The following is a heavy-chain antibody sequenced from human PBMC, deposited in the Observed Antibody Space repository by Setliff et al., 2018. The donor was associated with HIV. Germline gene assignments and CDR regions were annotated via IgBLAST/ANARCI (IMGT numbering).Heavy chain of an antibody. V-gene: IGHV3-48*04. CDR3: VREGLWFGESH. CDR2: ISSSGGSL. CDR1: GFTFNNYW. D-gene: IGHD3-10*01. Sequence: GGSLRLSCAASGFTFNNYWMNWVRQAPGKGLEWVSYISSSGGSLYYGASVKGRFSISRDNAKNSLYLEMNSLRVEDTAIYYCVREGLWFGESHWGQGTLVTVSS. J-gene: IGHJ4*02.